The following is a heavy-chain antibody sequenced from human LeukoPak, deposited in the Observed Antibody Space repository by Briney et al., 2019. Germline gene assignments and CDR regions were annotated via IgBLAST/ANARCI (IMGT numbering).Heavy chain of an antibody. CDR3: ARDLVDTAMVYYYYGMDV. Sequence: GGSLRLSCAASGFTFSSYAMYWVRQAPGKGLEWVAVISYDGSNKYYADSVKGRFTISRGNSKSTLYLQMNSLRAEDTAVYYCARDLVDTAMVYYYYGMDVWGQGTTVTVSS. CDR2: ISYDGSNK. D-gene: IGHD5-18*01. V-gene: IGHV3-30-3*01. J-gene: IGHJ6*02. CDR1: GFTFSSYA.